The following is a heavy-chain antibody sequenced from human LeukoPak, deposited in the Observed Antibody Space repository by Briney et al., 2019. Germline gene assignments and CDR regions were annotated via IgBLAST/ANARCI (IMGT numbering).Heavy chain of an antibody. V-gene: IGHV4-34*01. D-gene: IGHD1-14*01. CDR2: INHSGST. Sequence: SETLSLTCAVYGGSFSGYYWSWIRQPPGKGLEWIGEINHSGSTNYNPSLKSRVTISVDTSKNQFSLKLSSVTAADTAVYYCARGNRRVSWSRPYDYWGQGTLVTVSS. CDR3: ARGNRRVSWSRPYDY. J-gene: IGHJ4*02. CDR1: GGSFSGYY.